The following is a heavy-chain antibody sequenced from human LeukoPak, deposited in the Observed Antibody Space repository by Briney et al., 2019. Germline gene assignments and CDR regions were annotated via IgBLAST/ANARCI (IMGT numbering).Heavy chain of an antibody. Sequence: PGGSLRLSCAASGFTFSSYEMNWVRQAPGKGLEWVSYISSSSSYIYYADSVKGRFTISRDNAKNSLYLQMNSLRAEDTAVYYCASSAAMAYFDYWGQGTLVTVSS. CDR2: ISSSSSYI. V-gene: IGHV3-21*05. CDR1: GFTFSSYE. J-gene: IGHJ4*02. D-gene: IGHD5-18*01. CDR3: ASSAAMAYFDY.